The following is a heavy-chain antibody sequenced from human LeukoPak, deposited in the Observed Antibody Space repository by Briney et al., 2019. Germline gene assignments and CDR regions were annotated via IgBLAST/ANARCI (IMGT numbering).Heavy chain of an antibody. Sequence: PGRSLRLSCAASGFTFSNYGMHWVRQTPGKGLEWVALISSDGSKNIYADSVKGRFTISRDNSKNTVYLQMNSLRAEDTAVYYCVKGLVQTTMSYSVDYWGQGALATVSS. CDR1: GFTFSNYG. J-gene: IGHJ4*02. CDR2: ISSDGSKN. D-gene: IGHD1-1*01. CDR3: VKGLVQTTMSYSVDY. V-gene: IGHV3-30*18.